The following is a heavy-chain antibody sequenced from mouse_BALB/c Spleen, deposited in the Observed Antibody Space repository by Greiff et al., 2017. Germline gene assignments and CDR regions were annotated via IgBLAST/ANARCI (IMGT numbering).Heavy chain of an antibody. D-gene: IGHD1-1*01. J-gene: IGHJ4*01. CDR3: ARSIDLLRRAMDY. CDR2: ISYSGST. CDR1: GYSITSDYA. Sequence: EVQLQQSGPGLVKPSQSLSLTCTVTGYSITSDYAWNWIRQFPGNKLEWMGYISYSGSTSYNPSLKSRISITRDTSKNQFFLQLNSVTTEDTATYYCARSIDLLRRAMDYWGQGTSVTVSS. V-gene: IGHV3-2*02.